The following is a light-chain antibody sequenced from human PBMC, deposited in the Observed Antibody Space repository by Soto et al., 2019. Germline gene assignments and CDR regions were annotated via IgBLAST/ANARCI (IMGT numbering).Light chain of an antibody. V-gene: IGKV3-15*01. CDR2: DIS. CDR1: QTVSRN. CDR3: HQYGNSPQT. J-gene: IGKJ1*01. Sequence: GMTQSPATLSVSPGERATLSCRASQTVSRNLAWYQQRPGQAPRLLMYDISTRAAGVPDRFSGSGSGTDFTLTISTLEPEDFAVYYCHQYGNSPQTFGQGTMVDIK.